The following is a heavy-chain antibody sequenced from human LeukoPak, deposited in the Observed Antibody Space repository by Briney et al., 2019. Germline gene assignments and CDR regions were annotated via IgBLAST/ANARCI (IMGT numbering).Heavy chain of an antibody. J-gene: IGHJ4*02. Sequence: ASVKVSCKASGYTFTSYDINWVRQATGQGLEWMGWMNPNSGNTGYAQKFQGRVTMTRNTFISTAYMELSSLRSEDTAVYYCARGRGRTYCGGDCYPDYWGQGTLVTVSS. CDR1: GYTFTSYD. V-gene: IGHV1-8*01. D-gene: IGHD2-21*02. CDR3: ARGRGRTYCGGDCYPDY. CDR2: MNPNSGNT.